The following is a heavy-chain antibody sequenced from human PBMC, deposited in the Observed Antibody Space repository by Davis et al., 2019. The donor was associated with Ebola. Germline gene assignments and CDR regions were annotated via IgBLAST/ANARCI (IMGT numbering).Heavy chain of an antibody. Sequence: MPSETLSLTCTVSGYSISSGYYWGWIRQPPGKGLEWIGSIYHSGSTYYNPSLKSRVTISVDTSKNQFSLKLSSVTAADTAVYYCARDSGLRVYFDYWGQGTLVTVSS. V-gene: IGHV4-38-2*02. D-gene: IGHD3-10*01. J-gene: IGHJ4*02. CDR3: ARDSGLRVYFDY. CDR2: IYHSGST. CDR1: GYSISSGYY.